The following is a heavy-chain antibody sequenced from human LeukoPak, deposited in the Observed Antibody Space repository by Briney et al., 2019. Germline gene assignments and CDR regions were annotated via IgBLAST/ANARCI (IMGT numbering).Heavy chain of an antibody. Sequence: PSETLSLTCTVSGGSISSYYWSWIRQPAGKGLEWIGRICTSGSTNYNPSLKSRVTMSVDTSKNQFSLKLSSVTAADTAVYYCATTMVRGASYYYGMDVWGQGTTVTVSS. J-gene: IGHJ6*02. CDR1: GGSISSYY. V-gene: IGHV4-4*07. CDR2: ICTSGST. D-gene: IGHD3-10*01. CDR3: ATTMVRGASYYYGMDV.